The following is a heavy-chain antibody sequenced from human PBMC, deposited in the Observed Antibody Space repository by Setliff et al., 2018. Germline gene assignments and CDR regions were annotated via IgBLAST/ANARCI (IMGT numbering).Heavy chain of an antibody. Sequence: SETLSLTCAVSGYSISSGYYWGWIRQPPGKGLEWIGSIYHSGSTYYNPSLKSRVTISVDTSKNQFSLKLSSVTAADTAVYYCARALIYDSSGYYRAHWYFDLWGQGTPVTVSS. CDR3: ARALIYDSSGYYRAHWYFDL. V-gene: IGHV4-38-2*01. CDR2: IYHSGST. D-gene: IGHD3-22*01. CDR1: GYSISSGYY. J-gene: IGHJ2*01.